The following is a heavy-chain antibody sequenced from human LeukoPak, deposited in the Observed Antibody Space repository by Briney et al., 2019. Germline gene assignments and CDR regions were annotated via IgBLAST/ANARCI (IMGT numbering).Heavy chain of an antibody. CDR2: IRSKDYGGAT. Sequence: GGSLRLSCTTSGFTFSDFAISWVRQAPGKGLEWVGFIRSKDYGGATYYAASVKGRFTITRDDSKGIAYLQMRSLKIEDTAVYCAKTGALVIWGQGTMVTVSS. CDR3: KTGALVI. D-gene: IGHD4/OR15-4a*01. J-gene: IGHJ3*02. CDR1: GFTFSDFA. V-gene: IGHV3-49*04.